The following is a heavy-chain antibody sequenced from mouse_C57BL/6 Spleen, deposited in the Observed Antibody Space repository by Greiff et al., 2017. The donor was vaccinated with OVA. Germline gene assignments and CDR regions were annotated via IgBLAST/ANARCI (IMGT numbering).Heavy chain of an antibody. D-gene: IGHD2-1*01. V-gene: IGHV5-16*01. J-gene: IGHJ1*03. CDR1: GFTFSDYY. Sequence: EVHLVESEGGLVQPGSSMKLSCTASGFTFSDYYMAWVRQVPEKGLEWVANINYDGSSTYYLDSLKSRFIISRDNAKNILYLQMSSLKSEDTATYYCARDLYGNWYFDVWGTGTTVTVSS. CDR2: INYDGSST. CDR3: ARDLYGNWYFDV.